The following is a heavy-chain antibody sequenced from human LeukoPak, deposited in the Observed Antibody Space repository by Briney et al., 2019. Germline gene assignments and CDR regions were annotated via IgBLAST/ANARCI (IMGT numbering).Heavy chain of an antibody. CDR1: GFTFSNFA. V-gene: IGHV3-23*01. Sequence: AGGSLRLSCAASGFTFSNFALSWVRQAPGKGLEWVSAISGSGDSTYYADSVKGRFTISRDNSKNTLYLQMNSLRAEDTAVYYCARHSSRWYDGGINWFDPWGQGTLVTVSS. D-gene: IGHD6-19*01. CDR2: ISGSGDST. CDR3: ARHSSRWYDGGINWFDP. J-gene: IGHJ5*02.